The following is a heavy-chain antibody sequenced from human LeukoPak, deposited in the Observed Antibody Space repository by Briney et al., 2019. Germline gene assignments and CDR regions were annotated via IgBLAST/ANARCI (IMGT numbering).Heavy chain of an antibody. CDR3: AHVPGVDCNGGTCYSGGVNY. CDR1: GFSLSTSGVG. D-gene: IGHD2-15*01. CDR2: IYWPDDK. J-gene: IGHJ4*02. Sequence: SGPPLVKPTQTLTLTCPFSGFSLSTSGVGVGWIRQPPGKALEWLALIYWPDDKRYSPSLRSRLTSTNDTSKNQVVLTMTNMDAVDTATYYCAHVPGVDCNGGTCYSGGVNYWGQGTLVTVSS. V-gene: IGHV2-5*01.